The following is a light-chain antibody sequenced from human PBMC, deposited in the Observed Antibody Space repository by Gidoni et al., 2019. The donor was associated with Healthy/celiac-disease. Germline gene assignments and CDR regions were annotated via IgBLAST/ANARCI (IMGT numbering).Light chain of an antibody. Sequence: DIQMTQSPSSLSASVGDRVTITCRASQSISSYLNWYQQKPWKAPKLLIYAASSLQSGVPSRFSCSGSGTDFTLTISSLQPEDFATYYCQQSYSTPRTFXQXTKVEIK. CDR2: AAS. V-gene: IGKV1-39*01. J-gene: IGKJ1*01. CDR3: QQSYSTPRT. CDR1: QSISSY.